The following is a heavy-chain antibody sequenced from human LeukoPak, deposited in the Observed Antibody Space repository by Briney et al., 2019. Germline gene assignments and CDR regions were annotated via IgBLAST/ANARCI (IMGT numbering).Heavy chain of an antibody. Sequence: PGGSLRLSCAASGFTFSSYSMNWVRQAPGKGLEWVSSISSSSSYIYYADSVKGRFTISRDNAKNSLYLQMNSLRAEDTAVYYCARDRVGIEDVDYWGQGTLVTVSS. V-gene: IGHV3-21*01. CDR2: ISSSSSYI. D-gene: IGHD1-26*01. J-gene: IGHJ4*02. CDR3: ARDRVGIEDVDY. CDR1: GFTFSSYS.